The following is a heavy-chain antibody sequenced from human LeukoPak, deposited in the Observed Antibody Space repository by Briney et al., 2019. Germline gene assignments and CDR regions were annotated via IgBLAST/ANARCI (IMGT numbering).Heavy chain of an antibody. J-gene: IGHJ5*02. CDR2: ISSSGSTI. CDR3: ARASGYYYDSSGYYWFDP. Sequence: KSGGSLRLSCAASGFTFSDYYMSWIRQAPGKGLEWVSYISSSGSTIYYADSVKGRFTISRDNAKNSLYLQMNSLRAEDTAVYYCARASGYYYDSSGYYWFDPWGQGTLVTVSS. V-gene: IGHV3-11*01. D-gene: IGHD3-22*01. CDR1: GFTFSDYY.